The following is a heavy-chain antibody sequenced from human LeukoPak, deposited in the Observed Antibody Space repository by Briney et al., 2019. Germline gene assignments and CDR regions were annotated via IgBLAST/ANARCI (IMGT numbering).Heavy chain of an antibody. D-gene: IGHD5-18*01. J-gene: IGHJ3*01. CDR1: GFSFSGNS. V-gene: IGHV3-21*01. CDR3: ASDTKRGYSYGSPTDGFDL. CDR2: ISRTSTYI. Sequence: GGSLRLSCVGSGFSFSGNSMNWVRQAPGKGLEWVSGISRTSTYIYYADSVQGRFTISRDNAKNSLYLQLNSLRAEDTAVYYCASDTKRGYSYGSPTDGFDLWGQGTKVTVSS.